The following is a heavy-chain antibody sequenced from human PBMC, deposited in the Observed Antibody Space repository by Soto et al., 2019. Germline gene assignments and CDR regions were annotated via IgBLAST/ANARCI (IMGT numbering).Heavy chain of an antibody. CDR3: AKAGGSTWARGVDY. Sequence: EVQLLESGGGLVQPGGSLRLSCAASGFTFSNYAMSWVRQAPGRGLEWVSAISDTGGNTYYADSVKGRFTISRDNSENTLFLQMNGLRAEDTAIYYCAKAGGSTWARGVDYWGQGTLVPVSS. CDR1: GFTFSNYA. V-gene: IGHV3-23*01. CDR2: ISDTGGNT. D-gene: IGHD6-13*01. J-gene: IGHJ4*02.